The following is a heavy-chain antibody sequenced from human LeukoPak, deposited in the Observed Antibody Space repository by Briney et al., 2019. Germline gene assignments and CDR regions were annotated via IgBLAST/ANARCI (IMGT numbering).Heavy chain of an antibody. CDR2: IYYSGST. CDR1: SGSVSSGDYY. D-gene: IGHD3-10*01. J-gene: IGHJ3*02. V-gene: IGHV4-30-4*01. Sequence: SQTLSLTCTVSSGSVSSGDYYWSWIRQPPGKGLEWIGYIYYSGSTYYNPSLKSRITISEDTSKNQFSLKLSSVTAADTALYYCARGITRRRTFDIWGQGTMVTVSS. CDR3: ARGITRRRTFDI.